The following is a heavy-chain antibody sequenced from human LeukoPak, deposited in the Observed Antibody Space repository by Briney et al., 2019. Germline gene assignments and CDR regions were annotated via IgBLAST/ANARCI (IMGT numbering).Heavy chain of an antibody. Sequence: GASLRLSCAASGFTFSSYAMSWVRLAPGKGLEWVSAISGSGGSTYYADSVKGRFTISRDNSRNTLYLQMNSLRAEDTAVYYRASRMYYFDYWGQGTLVTVSS. D-gene: IGHD2/OR15-2a*01. J-gene: IGHJ4*02. CDR2: ISGSGGST. V-gene: IGHV3-23*01. CDR1: GFTFSSYA. CDR3: ASRMYYFDY.